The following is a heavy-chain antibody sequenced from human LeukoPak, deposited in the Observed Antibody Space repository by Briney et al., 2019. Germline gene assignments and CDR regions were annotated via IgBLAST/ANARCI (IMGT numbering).Heavy chain of an antibody. Sequence: SVKVSCKASGGTFSSYAISWVRQAPGQGLEWMGRIIPIFGTANYAQRFQGRVTITTDESTSTAYMELSSLRSEDTAVYYCASGGYSSSWSFDYWGQGTLVTVSS. J-gene: IGHJ4*02. CDR1: GGTFSSYA. D-gene: IGHD6-13*01. CDR2: IIPIFGTA. V-gene: IGHV1-69*05. CDR3: ASGGYSSSWSFDY.